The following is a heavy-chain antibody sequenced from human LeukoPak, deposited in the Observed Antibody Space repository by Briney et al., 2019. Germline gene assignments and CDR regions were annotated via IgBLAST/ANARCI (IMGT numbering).Heavy chain of an antibody. Sequence: SETLSLTCAVYGGSFSGYYWGWIRQPPGKGLEWIGSIYYSGSTYYNPSLKSRVTISVDTSKNQFSLKLSSVTAADTAVYYCARVVFDSKNRAYYYDSSGPLGWYFDLWGRGTLVTVS. CDR2: IYYSGST. CDR3: ARVVFDSKNRAYYYDSSGPLGWYFDL. CDR1: GGSFSGYY. J-gene: IGHJ2*01. D-gene: IGHD3-22*01. V-gene: IGHV4-34*01.